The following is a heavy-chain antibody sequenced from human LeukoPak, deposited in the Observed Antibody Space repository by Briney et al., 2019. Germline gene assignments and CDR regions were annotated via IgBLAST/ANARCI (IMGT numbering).Heavy chain of an antibody. D-gene: IGHD3-22*01. CDR1: GGSFSGYY. CDR3: ARGPHTGVNYYGRSGYYY. J-gene: IGHJ4*02. CDR2: INHSGST. Sequence: PSETLSLTCAVYGGSFSGYYWSWIRQPPGKGLEWIGEINHSGSTNYNPSLESRVTISVDTSKNQFSLKLSSVTAADTAVYYCARGPHTGVNYYGRSGYYYWGQGTLVTVSS. V-gene: IGHV4-34*01.